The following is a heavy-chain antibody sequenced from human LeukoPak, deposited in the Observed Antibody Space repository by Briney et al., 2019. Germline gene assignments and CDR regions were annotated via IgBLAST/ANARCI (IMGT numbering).Heavy chain of an antibody. CDR3: VREDTPATANY. J-gene: IGHJ4*02. Sequence: GSLRLSCAASGFNFANHAMSWVRQTPGKGLEWVSAISGGGDITYYADSVTGRFTISRDNSKDTLFLQMHSLRPGDTAVYYCVREDTPATANYWGQGTLVTISS. CDR2: ISGGGDIT. CDR1: GFNFANHA. V-gene: IGHV3-23*01. D-gene: IGHD2-21*02.